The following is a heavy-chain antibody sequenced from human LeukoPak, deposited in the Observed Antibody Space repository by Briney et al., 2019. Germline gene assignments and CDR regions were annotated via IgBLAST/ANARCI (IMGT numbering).Heavy chain of an antibody. V-gene: IGHV3-30*04. J-gene: IGHJ3*02. D-gene: IGHD2/OR15-2a*01. CDR2: ISYEGRNR. CDR1: EFTFSTYA. CDR3: ARGWGDIAIVPAPNDALDI. Sequence: GGSLRLSCAACEFTFSTYAMHWVRQAPGQGLEGVADISYEGRNRNYADSAKGRFTISRDNSKNTLYLQMNSLRAEDTAVYFCARGWGDIAIVPAPNDALDIWGQGTMVIVSS.